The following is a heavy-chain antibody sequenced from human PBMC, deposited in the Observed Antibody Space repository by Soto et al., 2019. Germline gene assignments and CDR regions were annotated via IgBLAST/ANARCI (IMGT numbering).Heavy chain of an antibody. V-gene: IGHV1-69*13. Sequence: GASVKVFFKASGYTLTRYHMHLVRQAPGQGLEWMGGIIPIFGTANYAQKFQGRVTITADESTSTAYMELSSLRSEDTAVYYCATGRFLEPGWGQGTLVTVS. D-gene: IGHD3-3*01. CDR1: GYTLTRYH. CDR3: ATGRFLEPG. J-gene: IGHJ4*02. CDR2: IIPIFGTA.